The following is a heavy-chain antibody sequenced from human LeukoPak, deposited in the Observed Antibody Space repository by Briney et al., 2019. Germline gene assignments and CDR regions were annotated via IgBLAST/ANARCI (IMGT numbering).Heavy chain of an antibody. Sequence: PGGSLRLSCAASGFTFSSYEMNWVRQAPGKGLEWVSYISSSGSTIYYADSVKGRFTISRDNAKNSLYLQMNSLRAEDTAVYYCARDGYCSSNSCHGGYWGQGTLVTVSS. J-gene: IGHJ4*02. V-gene: IGHV3-48*03. CDR3: ARDGYCSSNSCHGGY. D-gene: IGHD2-2*01. CDR2: ISSSGSTI. CDR1: GFTFSSYE.